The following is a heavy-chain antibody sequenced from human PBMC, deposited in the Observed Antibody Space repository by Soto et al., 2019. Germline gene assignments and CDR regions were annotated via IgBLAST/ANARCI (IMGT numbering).Heavy chain of an antibody. CDR3: ARVGGVAARTFAY. D-gene: IGHD6-6*01. CDR1: GGSISSDY. Sequence: SETLSLTCTVSGGSISSDYWSWVRQPPGRGLEWIGYIYYSGSTNYNPSLESRVTISLDTSKNQFSLKLKSLTTADTAVYYCARVGGVAARTFAYWGQGTLVTVSS. V-gene: IGHV4-59*01. J-gene: IGHJ4*02. CDR2: IYYSGST.